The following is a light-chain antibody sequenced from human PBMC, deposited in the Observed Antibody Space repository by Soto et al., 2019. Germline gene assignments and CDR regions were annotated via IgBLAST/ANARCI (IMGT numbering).Light chain of an antibody. CDR3: QKYNGAPWT. V-gene: IGKV1-27*01. CDR1: QGISNY. CDR2: AAS. Sequence: DIQMTQSPSSLSASVGDRVSITCRASQGISNYLAWYQQKPGKVPKLLIYAASTLQSGVPSRFSGSGSGTDFTLIISSLQPEDVATYYCQKYNGAPWTFGQGTKVEIK. J-gene: IGKJ1*01.